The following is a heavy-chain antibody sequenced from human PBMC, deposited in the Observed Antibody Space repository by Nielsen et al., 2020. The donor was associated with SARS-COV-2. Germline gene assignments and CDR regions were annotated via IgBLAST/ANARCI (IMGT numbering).Heavy chain of an antibody. CDR3: ARRDRYYDILTGYYEGAFDI. Sequence: GGSLRLSCEGSGFTFSDFYLSWIRQAPGKGLEWVSGISWNSGNIGYADSVKGRFTISRDNAKNSLYLQMNSLRAEDTALYHCARRDRYYDILTGYYEGAFDIWGQGTMVTVSS. CDR2: ISWNSGNI. V-gene: IGHV3-20*01. D-gene: IGHD3-9*01. J-gene: IGHJ3*02. CDR1: GFTFSDFY.